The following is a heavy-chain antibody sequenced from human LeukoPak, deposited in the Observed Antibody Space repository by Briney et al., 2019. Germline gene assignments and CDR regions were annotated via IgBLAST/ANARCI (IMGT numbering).Heavy chain of an antibody. CDR2: ISAYNGNT. J-gene: IGHJ6*03. Sequence: ASVKVSCKASGYTFTSYGISWVRQAPGQGLEWMGWISAYNGNTNYAQKLQGRVTMTTDKSTRTAYMEVRRLRSDDTAVYYCAHYYDFWRGYYYMDVWGKGTTVTVSS. D-gene: IGHD3-3*01. CDR3: AHYYDFWRGYYYMDV. V-gene: IGHV1-18*01. CDR1: GYTFTSYG.